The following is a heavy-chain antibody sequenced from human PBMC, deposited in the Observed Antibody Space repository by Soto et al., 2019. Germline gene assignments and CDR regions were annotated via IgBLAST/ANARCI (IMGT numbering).Heavy chain of an antibody. V-gene: IGHV4-59*01. CDR2: IYYSGST. CDR1: GGSISSYY. D-gene: IGHD3-10*01. CDR3: ARDYYGSGSPPLGY. J-gene: IGHJ4*02. Sequence: QVQLQESGPGLVKPSETLSLTCTVSGGSISSYYWSWIRQPPGKGLEWLGYIYYSGSTNYNTSLKRRVIISVDTSKNQFYLKLSSVTAADTAVHYGARDYYGSGSPPLGYWGQGTLVTVSS.